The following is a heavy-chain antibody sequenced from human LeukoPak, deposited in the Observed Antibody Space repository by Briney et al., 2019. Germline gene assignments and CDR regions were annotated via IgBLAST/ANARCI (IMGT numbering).Heavy chain of an antibody. Sequence: GGSLRLSCAASGFTFSSYGMHWVRQAPGKGLEWVAVISYDGSNKYYADSVKGRFTISRDNSKNTLYLQMNSLRAEDTAVYYCARSYYYDSSGYDAEYFQHWGQGTLVTVSS. CDR3: ARSYYYDSSGYDAEYFQH. V-gene: IGHV3-30*19. CDR1: GFTFSSYG. J-gene: IGHJ1*01. CDR2: ISYDGSNK. D-gene: IGHD3-22*01.